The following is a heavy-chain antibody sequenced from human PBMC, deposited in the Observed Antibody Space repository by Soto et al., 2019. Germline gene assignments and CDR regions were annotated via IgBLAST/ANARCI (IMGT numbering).Heavy chain of an antibody. CDR1: GGTFSSYA. CDR2: IIPIFGTA. Sequence: QVQLVQSGAEVKKPGSSVKVSCKASGGTFSSYAISWVRQAPGQGLEWMGGIIPIFGTANYAQKFQGRVTITSDESTCPAYMELSSLKYEDTAVYYCARATPLVPAANAESFQHWAQCPVVSVSS. J-gene: IGHJ1*01. CDR3: ARATPLVPAANAESFQH. V-gene: IGHV1-69*01. D-gene: IGHD2-2*01.